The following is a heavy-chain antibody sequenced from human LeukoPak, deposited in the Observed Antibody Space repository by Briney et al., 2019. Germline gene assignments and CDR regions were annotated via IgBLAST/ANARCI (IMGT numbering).Heavy chain of an antibody. Sequence: SETLSLTRTVSGGSISSGGYYWSWIRQHPGKGLEWIGYIYYSGSTYYNPSLKSRVTISVDTSKNQFSLKLSSVTAADTAVYYCARAWYYYDSSAAFDYWGQGALVTVSS. J-gene: IGHJ4*02. CDR2: IYYSGST. CDR1: GGSISSGGYY. CDR3: ARAWYYYDSSAAFDY. V-gene: IGHV4-31*03. D-gene: IGHD3-22*01.